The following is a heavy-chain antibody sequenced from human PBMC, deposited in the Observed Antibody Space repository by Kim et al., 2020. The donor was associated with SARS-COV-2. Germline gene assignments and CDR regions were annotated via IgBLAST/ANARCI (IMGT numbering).Heavy chain of an antibody. CDR1: GFTFKNYG. CDR2: IWFDGSNA. CDR3: AKAGSVGTYYYYGLDV. Sequence: GGSLRLSCTTSGFTFKNYGMHWVRQAPGKGLEWVAVIWFDGSNAFYEDSLKGRFTISRDNFNNILYLHMNSLRAEDTAEYYCAKAGSVGTYYYYGLDVWGQGTTVTVSS. J-gene: IGHJ6*02. D-gene: IGHD7-27*01. V-gene: IGHV3-33*06.